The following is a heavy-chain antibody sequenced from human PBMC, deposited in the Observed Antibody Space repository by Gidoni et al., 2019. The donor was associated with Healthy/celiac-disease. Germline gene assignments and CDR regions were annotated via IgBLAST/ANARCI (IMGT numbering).Heavy chain of an antibody. CDR1: GYTFTGHY. CDR2: INPNSGGT. D-gene: IGHD3-3*01. Sequence: QVQLVQSGAEVKKPGASVKVSCKASGYTFTGHYMLWVRQAPGQGLEWMGWINPNSGGTNYAQKFQGRVTMTRDTSISTAYMELSRLRSDDTAVYYCARDSCYDFWSGYCSYYYYGMDVWGQGTTVTVSS. CDR3: ARDSCYDFWSGYCSYYYYGMDV. J-gene: IGHJ6*02. V-gene: IGHV1-2*02.